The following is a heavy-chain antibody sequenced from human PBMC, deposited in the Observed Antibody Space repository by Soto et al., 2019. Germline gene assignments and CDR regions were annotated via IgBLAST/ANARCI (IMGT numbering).Heavy chain of an antibody. CDR3: ARDRPVVKPGVIESAWFDP. J-gene: IGHJ5*02. D-gene: IGHD3-10*01. CDR2: ISFDGTKE. CDR1: GFIFRKYP. V-gene: IGHV3-30-3*01. Sequence: GGSLRLSCAAAGFIFRKYPMHWVRQAPGKGLEWVAVISFDGTKEHYAESVKGRFTISRDNSNNTLFLQMNSLRTEDTALYYCARDRPVVKPGVIESAWFDPWGQGTLVTVSS.